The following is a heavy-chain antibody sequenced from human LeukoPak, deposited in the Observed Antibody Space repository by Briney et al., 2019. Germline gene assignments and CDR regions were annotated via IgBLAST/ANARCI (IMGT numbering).Heavy chain of an antibody. CDR2: INPSGGST. Sequence: GASLKVSCKASGYTFTSYYMHWVPQAPGQGLESMGIINPSGGSTSYAQKFQGRVTMTRDTSTSTVYMELSSLRSEDTAVYYCARDGSAVPFDYWGQGTLVTVSS. CDR1: GYTFTSYY. V-gene: IGHV1-46*01. D-gene: IGHD2-2*01. J-gene: IGHJ4*02. CDR3: ARDGSAVPFDY.